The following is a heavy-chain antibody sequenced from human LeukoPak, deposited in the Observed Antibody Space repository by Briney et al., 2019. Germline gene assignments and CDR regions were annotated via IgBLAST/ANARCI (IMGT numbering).Heavy chain of an antibody. CDR3: ARHGDVFDAFDI. D-gene: IGHD2-21*02. V-gene: IGHV4-4*09. J-gene: IGHJ3*02. CDR1: GGSISNYY. Sequence: SESLSLTCTVSGGSISNYYWSWIRQPPGQGLEWIGYIYASGSTNYNPSLKSRVTISVDTSKSHFSLRLISVTAADTAVYYCARHGDVFDAFDIWGQGTMVTVSS. CDR2: IYASGST.